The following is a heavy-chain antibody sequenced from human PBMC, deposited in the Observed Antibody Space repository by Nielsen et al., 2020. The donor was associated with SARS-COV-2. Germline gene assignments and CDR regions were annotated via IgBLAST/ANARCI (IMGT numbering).Heavy chain of an antibody. Sequence: GGSLRLSCVASGFTFSTYAMTWVRQAPGKGLEWVSVISGSGGGSHYSDSVKGRFTISRDNSKNTLFLQMNTLRAEDTAVYYCARLASSSWHFDYWGQGTLVTVSS. CDR3: ARLASSSWHFDY. J-gene: IGHJ4*02. CDR2: ISGSGGGS. V-gene: IGHV3-23*01. CDR1: GFTFSTYA. D-gene: IGHD6-13*01.